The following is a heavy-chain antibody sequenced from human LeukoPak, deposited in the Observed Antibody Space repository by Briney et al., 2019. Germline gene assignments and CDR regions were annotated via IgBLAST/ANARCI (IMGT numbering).Heavy chain of an antibody. D-gene: IGHD3-22*01. J-gene: IGHJ4*02. V-gene: IGHV3-21*01. CDR1: GFTFSSYS. CDR2: ISSSSSYI. Sequence: GGSLRLSCAASGFTFSSYSMNWVRQAPGKGLEWVSSISSSSSYIYYVDSVKGRFTISRDNAKNSLYLQMNSLRAEDTAVYYCARGQLYYDSSGFDYWGQRTLVTVSS. CDR3: ARGQLYYDSSGFDY.